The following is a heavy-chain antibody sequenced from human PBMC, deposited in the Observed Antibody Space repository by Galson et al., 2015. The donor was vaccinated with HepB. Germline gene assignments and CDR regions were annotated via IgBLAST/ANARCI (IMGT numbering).Heavy chain of an antibody. CDR2: IRSKAYGGTT. Sequence: SLRLSCAASGFTFGDYAMSWVRQAPGKGLEWVGFIRSKAYGGTTEYAASVKGRFTISRDDSKSIAYLQMNSLKTEDTAVYYCTRDGVSSSWSQNWFDPWGQGTLVTVSS. V-gene: IGHV3-49*04. CDR3: TRDGVSSSWSQNWFDP. J-gene: IGHJ5*02. D-gene: IGHD6-13*01. CDR1: GFTFGDYA.